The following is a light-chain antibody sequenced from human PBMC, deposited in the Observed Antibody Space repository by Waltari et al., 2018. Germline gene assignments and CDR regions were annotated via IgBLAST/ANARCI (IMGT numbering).Light chain of an antibody. V-gene: IGLV2-8*01. CDR3: TSYSGSDTVI. Sequence: QSALTQPPSASGSPGQSVTIPCTGPSSDTGGSNYVSWYQQHPGKAPKRMIYEVTERPSGVPDRFSGYKSGNTASLTVSGLRTEDEADYYCTSYSGSDTVIFGGGTKLTVL. J-gene: IGLJ2*01. CDR2: EVT. CDR1: SSDTGGSNY.